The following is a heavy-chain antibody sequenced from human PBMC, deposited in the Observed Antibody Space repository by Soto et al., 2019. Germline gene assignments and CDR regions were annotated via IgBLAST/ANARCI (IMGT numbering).Heavy chain of an antibody. CDR3: VRELGLAY. V-gene: IGHV3-7*03. J-gene: IGHJ4*02. CDR1: GFTLSNYW. CDR2: INKDGSQK. D-gene: IGHD7-27*01. Sequence: PVGSVRLSCAASGFTLSNYWMTWVRQAPGEGLEWVANINKDGSQKNYVDSVKGRFTIARDNGQNSLSLQINSLRVEDTAVYYCVRELGLAYWGQGALVTVSS.